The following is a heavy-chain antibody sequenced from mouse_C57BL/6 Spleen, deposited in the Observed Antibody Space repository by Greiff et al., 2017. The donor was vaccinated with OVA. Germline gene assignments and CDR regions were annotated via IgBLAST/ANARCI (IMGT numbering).Heavy chain of an antibody. CDR1: GYTFTDYE. D-gene: IGHD2-3*01. Sequence: QVQLKQSGAELVRPGASVTLSCKASGYTFTDYEMHWVKQTPVHGLEWIGAIDPETGGTAYNQKFKGKAILTADKSSSTAYMELRSLTSEDSAVYYCTDGYYGNFDYWGQGTTLTVSS. CDR2: IDPETGGT. J-gene: IGHJ2*01. CDR3: TDGYYGNFDY. V-gene: IGHV1-15*01.